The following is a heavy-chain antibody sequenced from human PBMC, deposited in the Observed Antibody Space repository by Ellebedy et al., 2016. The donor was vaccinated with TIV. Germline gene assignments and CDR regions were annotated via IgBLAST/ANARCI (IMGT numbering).Heavy chain of an antibody. CDR2: INPSGGRT. CDR1: GYTFTRYY. Sequence: AASVKVSCKASGYTFTRYYIHWVRQAPGQGFEYMGIINPSGGRTSYTQKFQGRVTMTRDTSTSTFYMELSSLRSEDTAVYYCARVGDGSDYWGQGTLVIVSS. CDR3: ARVGDGSDY. V-gene: IGHV1-46*01. J-gene: IGHJ4*02. D-gene: IGHD2-15*01.